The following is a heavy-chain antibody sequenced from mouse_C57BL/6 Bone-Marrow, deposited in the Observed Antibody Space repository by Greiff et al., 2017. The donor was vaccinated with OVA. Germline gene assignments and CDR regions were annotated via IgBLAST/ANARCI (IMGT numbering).Heavy chain of an antibody. D-gene: IGHD1-1*01. CDR1: GYTFTSYG. V-gene: IGHV1-81*01. J-gene: IGHJ2*01. CDR2: IYPRSGNT. CDR3: ARALYYGSSRGY. Sequence: VKLQESGAELARPGASVKLSCKASGYTFTSYGISWVKQRTGQGLEWIGEIYPRSGNTYYNEKFKGKATLTADKSSSTAYMELRSLTSEDSAVYFCARALYYGSSRGYWGQGTTLTVSS.